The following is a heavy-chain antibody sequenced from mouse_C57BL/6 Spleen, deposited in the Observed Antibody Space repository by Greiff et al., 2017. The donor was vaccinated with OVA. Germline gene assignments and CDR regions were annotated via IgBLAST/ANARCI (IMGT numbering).Heavy chain of an antibody. Sequence: QVHVKQSGAELVRPGASVTLSCKASGYTFTDYEMHWVKQTPVHGLEWIGAIDPETGGTAYNQKFKGKAILTADKSSSTAYMELRSLTSEDSAVYYCTRWLLYWYFDVWGTGTTVTVSS. J-gene: IGHJ1*03. D-gene: IGHD2-3*01. CDR3: TRWLLYWYFDV. V-gene: IGHV1-15*01. CDR1: GYTFTDYE. CDR2: IDPETGGT.